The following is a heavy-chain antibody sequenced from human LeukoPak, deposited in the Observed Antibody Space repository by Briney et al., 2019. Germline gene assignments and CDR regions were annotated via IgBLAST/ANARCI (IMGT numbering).Heavy chain of an antibody. V-gene: IGHV3-7*01. J-gene: IGHJ3*02. CDR3: AREGGGRLTLGAFDI. Sequence: RAGGSLRLSCAASGFTFNTYWMNWVRQAPGKGLEWVANIKQDGSEKYYVDSVKGRFTISRDNAQSSLYLQMNSLRAEDTAVYYCAREGGGRLTLGAFDIWGQGTMVTVSS. CDR2: IKQDGSEK. D-gene: IGHD1-26*01. CDR1: GFTFNTYW.